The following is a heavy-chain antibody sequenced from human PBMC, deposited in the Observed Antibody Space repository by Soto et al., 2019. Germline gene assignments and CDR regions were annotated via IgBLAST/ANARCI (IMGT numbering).Heavy chain of an antibody. Sequence: PSETLSLTCAVYGGSFSGYYWSWIRQPPGKGLEWIGEINHSGSTNYNPSLKSRVTISVDTSKNQFSLKLSSVTAADTAVYYCARVRLTHYATPFDYWGQGTLVTVSS. V-gene: IGHV4-34*01. CDR1: GGSFSGYY. CDR3: ARVRLTHYATPFDY. CDR2: INHSGST. D-gene: IGHD4-17*01. J-gene: IGHJ4*02.